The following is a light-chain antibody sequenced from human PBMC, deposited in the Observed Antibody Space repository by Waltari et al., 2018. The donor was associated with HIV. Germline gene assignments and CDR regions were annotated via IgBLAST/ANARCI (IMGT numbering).Light chain of an antibody. Sequence: EIVLTQSLGTLCLSPGERATLSCRASQSVSSTYLAWYQQKPGQAPRLLIYGASSRATGIPDRFSGSGSGTDFTLTISRLEPEDFAVYYCQQYGSSSLTFGGGTKVEIK. V-gene: IGKV3-20*01. CDR3: QQYGSSSLT. CDR2: GAS. J-gene: IGKJ4*01. CDR1: QSVSSTY.